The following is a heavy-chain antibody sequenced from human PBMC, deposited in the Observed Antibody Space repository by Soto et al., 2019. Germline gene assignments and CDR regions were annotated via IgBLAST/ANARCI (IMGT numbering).Heavy chain of an antibody. D-gene: IGHD6-19*01. V-gene: IGHV3-30*18. Sequence: GGSLRLSCAASGFTFSSYGMHWVRQAPGKGLEWVAVISYDGSNKYYADSVKGRFTISRDNSKNTLCLQMSSLRAEDTAVYYCVKDGSSGWPYFYDMDVWGQGTTVTVSS. CDR2: ISYDGSNK. CDR1: GFTFSSYG. J-gene: IGHJ6*02. CDR3: VKDGSSGWPYFYDMDV.